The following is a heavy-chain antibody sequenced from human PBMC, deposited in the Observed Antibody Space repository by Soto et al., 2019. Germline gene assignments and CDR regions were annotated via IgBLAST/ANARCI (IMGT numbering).Heavy chain of an antibody. D-gene: IGHD3-3*02. CDR3: AREELANYYYYGMDV. CDR2: IIPIFGTA. Sequence: SVKVSCKASGGTFSSYSISWVLQAPGQGLEWMGGIIPIFGTANYAQKFQGRVTITADESTSTAYMELSSLRSEDTAVYYCAREELANYYYYGMDVWGQGTTVTVSS. J-gene: IGHJ6*02. V-gene: IGHV1-69*13. CDR1: GGTFSSYS.